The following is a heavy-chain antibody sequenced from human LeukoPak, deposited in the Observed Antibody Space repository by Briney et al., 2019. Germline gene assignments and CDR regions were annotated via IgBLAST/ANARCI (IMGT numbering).Heavy chain of an antibody. D-gene: IGHD1-26*01. V-gene: IGHV4-4*02. Sequence: PSGTLSLTCGVSGGSISSTNWWSWVRQPPGQGLEWIGELSLSGLTNYNPSLKSRVTMSLDKSKNHLSLNLTSVTAADTAVYYCSRESGAFSPFGYWGQGTLVTVSS. CDR2: LSLSGLT. J-gene: IGHJ4*02. CDR1: GGSISSTNW. CDR3: SRESGAFSPFGY.